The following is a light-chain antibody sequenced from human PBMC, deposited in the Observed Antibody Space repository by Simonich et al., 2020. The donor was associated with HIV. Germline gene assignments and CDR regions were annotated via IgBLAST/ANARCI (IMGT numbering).Light chain of an antibody. J-gene: IGLJ2*01. V-gene: IGLV2-23*01. CDR2: ENI. Sequence: QSALTQPASVSGSPGQSITISCPGTSSDVGGYNLFSWYQHYPGKAPKLMISENIKRPAGVANRFSGSKCGNTASLTISGLQAEDEADYYCCSYAGTTFVVFGGGTKLTVL. CDR3: CSYAGTTFVV. CDR1: SSDVGGYNL.